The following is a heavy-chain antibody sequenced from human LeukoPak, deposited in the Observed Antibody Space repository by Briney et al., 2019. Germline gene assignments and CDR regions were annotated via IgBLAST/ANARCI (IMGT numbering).Heavy chain of an antibody. D-gene: IGHD2-21*01. CDR3: ARSVHISAPFDV. CDR2: IYYSGST. J-gene: IGHJ4*02. V-gene: IGHV4-39*01. Sequence: SETLSLTCTVSGGSVSSSSYYWGWIRQPPGKGLEWIGNIYYSGSTYYNPSLKSRVTISVNTSKNQFSLKLNSVTPADTAVYYCARSVHISAPFDVWGQGTLVTVSS. CDR1: GGSVSSSSYY.